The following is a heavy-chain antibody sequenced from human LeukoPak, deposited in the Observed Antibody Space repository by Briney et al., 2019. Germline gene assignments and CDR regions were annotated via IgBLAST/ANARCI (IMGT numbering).Heavy chain of an antibody. Sequence: GASVKVSCKASGGTFGSYAISWVRQAPGQGLEWMGGIIPIFGTANYAQKFQGRVTITADKSTSTAYMELSSLRSEDTAVYYCARAGRLAYCGGDCNSWFDPWGQGTLVTVSS. V-gene: IGHV1-69*06. CDR2: IIPIFGTA. CDR3: ARAGRLAYCGGDCNSWFDP. D-gene: IGHD2-21*02. J-gene: IGHJ5*02. CDR1: GGTFGSYA.